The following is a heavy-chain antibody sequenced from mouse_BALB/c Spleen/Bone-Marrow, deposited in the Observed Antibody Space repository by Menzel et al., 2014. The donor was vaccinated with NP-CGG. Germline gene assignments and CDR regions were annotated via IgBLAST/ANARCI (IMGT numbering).Heavy chain of an antibody. CDR2: IDPSDSYT. CDR1: GYTFTSYW. J-gene: IGHJ4*01. CDR3: TRDAMDY. V-gene: IGHV1S127*01. Sequence: VQLQQSGAELVKPGASVKMSCKASGYTFTSYWMHWVRQRPGQGLEWIGVIDPSDSYTSYIQKFKGKATLTVDTSSSTAYMQLSSLTSEDPAVYYCTRDAMDYWGQGTSVTVSS.